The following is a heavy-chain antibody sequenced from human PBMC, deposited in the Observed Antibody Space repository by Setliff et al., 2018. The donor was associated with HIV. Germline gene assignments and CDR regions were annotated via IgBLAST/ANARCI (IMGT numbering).Heavy chain of an antibody. V-gene: IGHV3-11*06. J-gene: IGHJ6*02. CDR3: ARFGVAYGIDV. CDR1: GFTFSDYS. CDR2: ITSRSVST. D-gene: IGHD3-10*01. Sequence: LSLSCAASGFTFSDYSMNWIRQAPGKGLEWVSSITSRSVSTYYADSVKGRFTISRDNAENSLYLQMNSLRVENTAVYYCARFGVAYGIDVWGQGTTVTVSS.